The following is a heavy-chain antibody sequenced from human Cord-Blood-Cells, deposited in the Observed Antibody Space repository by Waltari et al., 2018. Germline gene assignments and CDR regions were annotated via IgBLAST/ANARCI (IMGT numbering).Heavy chain of an antibody. D-gene: IGHD3-10*01. CDR1: GGSISSSSYY. Sequence: QLQLQESGPGLVKPSETLSLPCTVSGGSISSSSYYWGWIRQPPGKGLEWIGSIYYSGSTYYNPSLKSRVTISVDTSKNQFSLKLSSVTAADTAVYYCARVGGSGSYYNWFDPWGQGTLVTVSS. V-gene: IGHV4-39*01. CDR2: IYYSGST. J-gene: IGHJ5*02. CDR3: ARVGGSGSYYNWFDP.